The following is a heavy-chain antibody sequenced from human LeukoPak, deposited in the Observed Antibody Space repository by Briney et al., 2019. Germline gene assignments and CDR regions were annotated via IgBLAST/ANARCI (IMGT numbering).Heavy chain of an antibody. CDR2: ISSTGSYI. J-gene: IGHJ4*02. V-gene: IGHV3-21*01. Sequence: GGSLRLSCAASGFTFSSYAMSWVRQAPGKGLEWVSSISSTGSYIYYTDSVKGRFTISRDNAKNSLYLQMNSLRAEDTAVYYCARGGTPITIFGVVPYFDYWGQGTLVTVSS. CDR1: GFTFSSYA. D-gene: IGHD3-3*01. CDR3: ARGGTPITIFGVVPYFDY.